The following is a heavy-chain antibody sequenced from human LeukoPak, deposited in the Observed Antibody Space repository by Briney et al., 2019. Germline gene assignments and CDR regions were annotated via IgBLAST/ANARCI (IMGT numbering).Heavy chain of an antibody. V-gene: IGHV3-23*01. D-gene: IGHD6-6*01. Sequence: TGGSLRLSCAVSGFTFSSYGMSWVRQAPGKGLEWVSAISDSGSDTYYADSVKGRFTISKDNSKNTLYLRMNSLRADDTAVYYCAKRVPYSSSSVYLDYWGQGTLVTVSS. CDR2: ISDSGSDT. CDR1: GFTFSSYG. J-gene: IGHJ4*02. CDR3: AKRVPYSSSSVYLDY.